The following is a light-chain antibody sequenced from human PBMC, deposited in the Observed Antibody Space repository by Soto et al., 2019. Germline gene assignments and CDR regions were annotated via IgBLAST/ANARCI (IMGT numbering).Light chain of an antibody. Sequence: DSQVTQSPSTLSASVGDRVTITCRASQSISSWLAWYQQKPGKAPKLLIYKASSLESGVPSRFSGSGSGTEFTLTFSSLQPDDFAPYYCQQYNSYWTFGQGTKVDIK. CDR1: QSISSW. CDR2: KAS. CDR3: QQYNSYWT. J-gene: IGKJ1*01. V-gene: IGKV1-5*03.